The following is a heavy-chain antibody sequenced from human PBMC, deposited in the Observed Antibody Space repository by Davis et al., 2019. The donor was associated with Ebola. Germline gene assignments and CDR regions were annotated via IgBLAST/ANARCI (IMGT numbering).Heavy chain of an antibody. CDR2: IYYSGST. Sequence: MPSETLSLTCTVSGGSISSYYWSWIRQPPGKGLEWIGYIYYSGSTNYNPSLKSRVTISVDTSKNQFSLKLSSVTAADTAVYYCASLSVSVGPAFDIWGQGTMVTVSS. V-gene: IGHV4-59*01. CDR1: GGSISSYY. CDR3: ASLSVSVGPAFDI. J-gene: IGHJ3*02. D-gene: IGHD3-9*01.